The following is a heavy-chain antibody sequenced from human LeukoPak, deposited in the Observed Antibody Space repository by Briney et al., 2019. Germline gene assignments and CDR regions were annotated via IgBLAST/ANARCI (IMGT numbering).Heavy chain of an antibody. J-gene: IGHJ5*02. CDR1: GGSISSYY. V-gene: IGHV4-59*01. CDR2: IYYSGST. D-gene: IGHD6-13*01. CDR3: ARGVAAAGVGWFDP. Sequence: SETLSLTCTVSGGSISSYYWSWIRQPPGKGLEWIGYIYYSGSTNYNPSLKSRVTISVDTSKNQSSLKLSSVTAADTAVYYCARGVAAAGVGWFDPWGQGTLVTVSS.